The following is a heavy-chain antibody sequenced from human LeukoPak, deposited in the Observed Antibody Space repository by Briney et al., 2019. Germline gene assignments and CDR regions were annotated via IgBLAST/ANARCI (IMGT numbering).Heavy chain of an antibody. CDR3: ARGRVGATTWFDP. Sequence: SETLSLTCAVYGGSFSGYYWSWIRQPPGKGLEWIGEINHSGSTNYNPSLKSRVTISVDTSKNQFSLQLNSVTPEDTAVYYCARGRVGATTWFDPWGQGTLVTVSS. CDR1: GGSFSGYY. D-gene: IGHD1-26*01. J-gene: IGHJ5*02. V-gene: IGHV4-34*01. CDR2: INHSGST.